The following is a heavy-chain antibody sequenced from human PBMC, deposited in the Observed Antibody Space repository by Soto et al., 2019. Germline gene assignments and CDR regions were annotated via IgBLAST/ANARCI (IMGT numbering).Heavy chain of an antibody. CDR1: GIAFSSSA. V-gene: IGHV3-23*01. CDR2: VSANGQGI. D-gene: IGHD1-7*01. J-gene: IGHJ4*02. CDR3: AKERNYPRDYLHY. Sequence: GGYLRLSCAASGIAFSSSAIRWVRQSPGKGLEWVSAVSANGQGIYYADSVRGRLTISRDNSNNTVFLHMDSLSAEDTAVYYCAKERNYPRDYLHYWGQGTLVTVSS.